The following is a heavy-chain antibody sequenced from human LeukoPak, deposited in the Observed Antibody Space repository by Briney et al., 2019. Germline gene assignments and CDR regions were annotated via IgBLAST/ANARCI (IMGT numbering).Heavy chain of an antibody. Sequence: GGSLRLSCAASGFTFSSYAMHWVRQAPGKGLEWVAVISYDGSNKYYADSVKGRFTISRDNSKNTLYLRMNSLRAEDTAVYYCARGGYCSGGSCSPLDYWGQGTLVTVSS. V-gene: IGHV3-30-3*01. CDR2: ISYDGSNK. CDR3: ARGGYCSGGSCSPLDY. D-gene: IGHD2-15*01. CDR1: GFTFSSYA. J-gene: IGHJ4*02.